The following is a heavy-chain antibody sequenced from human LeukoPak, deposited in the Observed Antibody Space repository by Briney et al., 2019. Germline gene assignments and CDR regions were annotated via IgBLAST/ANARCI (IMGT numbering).Heavy chain of an antibody. J-gene: IGHJ4*02. CDR1: GYSFTSNY. V-gene: IGHV1-46*01. D-gene: IGHD6-19*01. CDR3: ARSMEQWLVRGTQTFFDY. CDR2: IYPRDGST. Sequence: ASVKVSCKASGYSFTSNYIHWVRQAPGQGLEWMGMIYPRDGSTSYAQKFQGRVTVTRDTSTSTVHMELSGLRSEDTAVYYCARSMEQWLVRGTQTFFDYWGQGTLVTVFS.